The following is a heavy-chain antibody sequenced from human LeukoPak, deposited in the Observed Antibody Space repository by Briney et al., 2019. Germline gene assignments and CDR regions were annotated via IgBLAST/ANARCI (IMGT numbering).Heavy chain of an antibody. J-gene: IGHJ4*02. CDR3: VRGPHYGAYTDYFDY. CDR1: GFTFSRHW. D-gene: IGHD4-17*01. Sequence: GGSLRLSCAASGFTFSRHWMSWVRQAPGKGLEWVATIKQGGSENYYVDSVKVRFAISRDDANNSLYLQMNGLRVEDTALYYCVRGPHYGAYTDYFDYWGQGTLVTVSS. CDR2: IKQGGSEN. V-gene: IGHV3-7*01.